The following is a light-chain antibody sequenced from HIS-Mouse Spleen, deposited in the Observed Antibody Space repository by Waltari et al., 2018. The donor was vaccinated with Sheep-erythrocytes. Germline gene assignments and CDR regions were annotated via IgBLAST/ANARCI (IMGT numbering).Light chain of an antibody. CDR3: SLYTSSSTLV. V-gene: IGLV1-40*01. CDR1: SSNIGAGYD. Sequence: QSVLTQPPSVSGAPGQRVTIPCTGSSSNIGAGYDVPWYQQLPGTAPKLLIYGNSNRPSGVPDRFSGSKSGNTASLTISGLQAEDEADYYCSLYTSSSTLVFGGGTKLTVL. J-gene: IGLJ2*01. CDR2: GNS.